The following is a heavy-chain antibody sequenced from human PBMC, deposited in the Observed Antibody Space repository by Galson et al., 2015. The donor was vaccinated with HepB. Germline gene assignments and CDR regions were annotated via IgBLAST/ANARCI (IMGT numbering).Heavy chain of an antibody. J-gene: IGHJ4*02. Sequence: ETLSLTCAVYGGSFSGYYWSWIRQPPGKGLEWIGEINHSGSTNYNPSLKSRVTISVDTSKNQFSLKLSSVTAADTAVYYCARGPSGDSSGYYYSGVEFDYWGQGTLVTVSS. D-gene: IGHD3-22*01. CDR3: ARGPSGDSSGYYYSGVEFDY. V-gene: IGHV4-34*01. CDR1: GGSFSGYY. CDR2: INHSGST.